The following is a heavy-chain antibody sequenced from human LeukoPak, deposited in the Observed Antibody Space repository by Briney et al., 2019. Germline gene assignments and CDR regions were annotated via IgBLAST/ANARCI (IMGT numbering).Heavy chain of an antibody. CDR3: ARVTRELLNFDY. D-gene: IGHD1-26*01. CDR1: GGSVSSGSYY. CDR2: IYYSGST. Sequence: SETLSLTCTVSGGSVSSGSYYWSWIRQPPGKGLEWIGYIYYSGSTNYNPSLKSRVTLSVDTSKNQFSLKLSSVTAADTVVYYCARVTRELLNFDYWGQGTLVTVSS. V-gene: IGHV4-61*01. J-gene: IGHJ4*02.